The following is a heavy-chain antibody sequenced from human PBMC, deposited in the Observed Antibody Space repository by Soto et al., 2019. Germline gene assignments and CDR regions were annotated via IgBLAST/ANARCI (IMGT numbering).Heavy chain of an antibody. J-gene: IGHJ4*02. D-gene: IGHD1-26*01. CDR2: VYSGGST. CDR3: ARGRYSGSYYTYY. V-gene: IGHV3-53*01. Sequence: EVQLVESGGGLIQPGGSLRLSCVASGFTVSSNYMSWVRQAPGKGLEWVSVVYSGGSTYYADSVKGRFTISRDNSKNTLYLQMNSLRAEDTAVYFWARGRYSGSYYTYYWGQGTLVTVSS. CDR1: GFTVSSNY.